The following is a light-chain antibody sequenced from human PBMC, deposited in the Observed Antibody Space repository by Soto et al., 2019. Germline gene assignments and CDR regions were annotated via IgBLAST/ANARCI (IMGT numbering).Light chain of an antibody. CDR1: QHIGSY. V-gene: IGKV1-39*01. Sequence: DIQLTQSPSSLSASVWDRVTISCRASQHIGSYLNWYQQKPGKAPNLLSYAASSLQGGVPSRFSGSESGTDFTLTISSLQPEDFATYYCQQTYSTPFTFGPGTKVDI. J-gene: IGKJ3*01. CDR3: QQTYSTPFT. CDR2: AAS.